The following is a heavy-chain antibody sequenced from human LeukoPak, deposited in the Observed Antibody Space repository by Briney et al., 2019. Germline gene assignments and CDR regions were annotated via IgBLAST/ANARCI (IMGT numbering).Heavy chain of an antibody. D-gene: IGHD1-26*01. CDR3: ARVGGGNYHPLDY. CDR1: EFTFSDYG. J-gene: IGHJ4*02. CDR2: IAYDSTDT. V-gene: IGHV3-30*03. Sequence: PGGSLRLSCAASEFTFSDYGMHWVRQAPGKGLEWVSSIAYDSTDTYYADSVRGRFTISKDNSKNTLYLQLNSLRIEDTAVYYCARVGGGNYHPLDYWGQGTLVTVSS.